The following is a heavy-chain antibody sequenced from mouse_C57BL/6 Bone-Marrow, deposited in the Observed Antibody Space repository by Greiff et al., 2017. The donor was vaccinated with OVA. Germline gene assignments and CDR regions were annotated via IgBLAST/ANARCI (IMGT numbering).Heavy chain of an antibody. D-gene: IGHD3-2*02. CDR3: ARRQLRFRGYYFDY. CDR1: GYSFTGYY. J-gene: IGHJ2*01. Sequence: VQLQQSGPELVKPGASVKISCKASGYSFTGYYMHWVKQSPGNILDWIGYIYPYNGVSSYNQKFKGKATLTVDKSSSTAYMELRSLTSEDSAVYYCARRQLRFRGYYFDYWGQGTTLTVSS. V-gene: IGHV1-31*01. CDR2: IYPYNGVS.